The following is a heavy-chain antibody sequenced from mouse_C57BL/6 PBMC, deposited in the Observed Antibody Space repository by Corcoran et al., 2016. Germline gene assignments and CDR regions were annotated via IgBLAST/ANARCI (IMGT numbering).Heavy chain of an antibody. CDR2: IDPSDSYT. V-gene: IGHV1-59*01. D-gene: IGHD1-1*01. Sequence: QVQLQQPGAALVRPGTSVKLSCKASGYTFTSYWMHWVKQRPGQGLEWIGVIDPSDSYTNYNQKFKGKATLTVDTSSSTAYMQLSSLTSEDSAVYYGARPITTVVATDYFDYWGQGTTLTVSS. CDR1: GYTFTSYW. J-gene: IGHJ2*01. CDR3: ARPITTVVATDYFDY.